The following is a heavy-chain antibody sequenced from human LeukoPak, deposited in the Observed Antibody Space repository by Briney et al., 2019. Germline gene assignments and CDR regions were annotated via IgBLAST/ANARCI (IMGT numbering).Heavy chain of an antibody. V-gene: IGHV3-30*03. J-gene: IGHJ4*02. D-gene: IGHD6-19*01. CDR1: GFTFSSYG. CDR3: ARVELYASGWYGSIDY. Sequence: SLRLSCAASGFTFSSYGMHWVRQAPGKGLDWVAVISYDGTNKYYADSVRGRLTISRDNSKNTLYLQMDSLRTEDTAVYYCARVELYASGWYGSIDYWGQGTLVAVSS. CDR2: ISYDGTNK.